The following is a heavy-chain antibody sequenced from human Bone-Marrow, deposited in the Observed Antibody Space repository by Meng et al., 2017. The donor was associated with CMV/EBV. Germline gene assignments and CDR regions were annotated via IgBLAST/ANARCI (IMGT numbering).Heavy chain of an antibody. D-gene: IGHD3-10*01. V-gene: IGHV3-13*01. CDR1: GFTCSSHD. J-gene: IGHJ6*02. Sequence: GEFLKICCAASGFTCSSHDMHGVRQATGKGLEWVSAIGTAGDTYYPGSVKGRFTISRENAKNPLYLQMNSLRAGDTAVYYCVRGGEGNYGMDVWGQGTTVTVSS. CDR2: IGTAGDT. CDR3: VRGGEGNYGMDV.